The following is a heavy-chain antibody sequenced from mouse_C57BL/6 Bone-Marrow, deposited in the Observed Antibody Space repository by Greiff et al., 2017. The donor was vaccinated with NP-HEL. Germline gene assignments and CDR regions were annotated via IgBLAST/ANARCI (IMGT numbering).Heavy chain of an antibody. CDR2: IYPGSGNT. CDR1: GYSFTSYY. J-gene: IGHJ3*01. Sequence: QVQLQQSGPELVKPGASVKISCKASGYSFTSYYIHWVKQRPGQGLEWIGWIYPGSGNTKYNEKFKGKATLTADTSSSTSYMQLSSLTSEDSAVYYCARASFITTDFAYWGQGTLVTVSA. CDR3: ARASFITTDFAY. D-gene: IGHD1-1*01. V-gene: IGHV1-66*01.